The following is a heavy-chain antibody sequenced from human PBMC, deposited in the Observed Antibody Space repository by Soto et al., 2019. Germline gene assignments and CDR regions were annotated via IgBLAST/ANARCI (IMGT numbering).Heavy chain of an antibody. V-gene: IGHV3-23*01. CDR2: ISGSGGST. CDR3: AKAGNVLRVLEIYYYYYMDV. D-gene: IGHD3-3*01. J-gene: IGHJ6*03. CDR1: GFTFSTYA. Sequence: EVQLLESGGGLVQPGGSLRLSCAASGFTFSTYAMSWVRQAPGKGLEWVSAISGSGGSTYYADSVKGRFTISRDNSKNTLYHQMNSLRAEDTAVYYCAKAGNVLRVLEIYYYYYMDVWGKGTTVTVSS.